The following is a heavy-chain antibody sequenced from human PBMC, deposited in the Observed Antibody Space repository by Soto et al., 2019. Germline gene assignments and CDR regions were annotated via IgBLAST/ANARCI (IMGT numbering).Heavy chain of an antibody. Sequence: LKISCKGSGYSFTSYWIGWVRQMPGKGLEWMGIIYPGDSDTRYSPSFQGQVTISADKSISTAYLQWSSLKASDTAMYYCARQIPRGYYDFWSGYGYKWFDPWGQGTLVTVSS. CDR1: GYSFTSYW. CDR2: IYPGDSDT. D-gene: IGHD3-3*01. J-gene: IGHJ5*02. V-gene: IGHV5-51*01. CDR3: ARQIPRGYYDFWSGYGYKWFDP.